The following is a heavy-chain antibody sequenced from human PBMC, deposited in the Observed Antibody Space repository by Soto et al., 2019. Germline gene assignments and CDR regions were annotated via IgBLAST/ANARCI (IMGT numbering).Heavy chain of an antibody. CDR1: GGSISSYY. V-gene: IGHV4-59*01. D-gene: IGHD6-6*01. J-gene: IGHJ6*03. Sequence: SETLSLTCTVSGGSISSYYWSWIRQPPGKGLEWIGYIYYSGSTNYNPSLKSRVPISVDTSTNQFSLKLSSATPADTAVYYCARDHSSSSPYPYYYYGDAWGKGTTVTVAS. CDR3: ARDHSSSSPYPYYYYGDA. CDR2: IYYSGST.